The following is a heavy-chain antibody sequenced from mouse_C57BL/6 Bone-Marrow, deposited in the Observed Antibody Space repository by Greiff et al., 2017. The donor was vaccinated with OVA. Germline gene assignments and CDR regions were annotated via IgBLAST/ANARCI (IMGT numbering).Heavy chain of an antibody. V-gene: IGHV7-3*01. Sequence: DVHLVESGGGLVQPGGSLSLSCAASGFTFTDYYMSWVRQPPGKALEWLGFIRNKANGYTTEYSASVKGRFTISRDNSQIILYLQMNALRAEDSATYYCARPQLGAWFAYWGQGTLVTVSA. CDR2: IRNKANGYTT. CDR1: GFTFTDYY. J-gene: IGHJ3*01. D-gene: IGHD4-1*02. CDR3: ARPQLGAWFAY.